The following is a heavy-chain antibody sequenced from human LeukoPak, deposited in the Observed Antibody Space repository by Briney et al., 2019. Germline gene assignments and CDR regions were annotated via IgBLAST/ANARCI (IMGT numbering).Heavy chain of an antibody. CDR1: GFTFNNYA. D-gene: IGHD6-13*01. CDR3: AKKAEPYSSKGVQFDP. J-gene: IGHJ5*02. Sequence: GGSLRLSCAASGFTFNNYAMTWIRQAPGKGLEWVSTVSGSGGSTYYIDSVKGRFTISRDNSKNTLYLQMNSLRAEDTAVYYCAKKAEPYSSKGVQFDPWGQGTLVTVSS. V-gene: IGHV3-23*01. CDR2: VSGSGGST.